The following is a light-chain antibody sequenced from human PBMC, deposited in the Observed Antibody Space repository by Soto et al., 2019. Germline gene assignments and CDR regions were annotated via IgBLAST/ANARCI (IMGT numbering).Light chain of an antibody. J-gene: IGLJ3*02. V-gene: IGLV2-18*02. Sequence: QSALTQPPSVSGAPGQSVAISCTGTSSDVGSYNRVSWYQQPPGTAPKLIIYEVNNRPSGVPDRFSGSKSGNTASLTISGLQPEDEADYFCNSYTSSTTWVFGGGTKLTVL. CDR2: EVN. CDR3: NSYTSSTTWV. CDR1: SSDVGSYNR.